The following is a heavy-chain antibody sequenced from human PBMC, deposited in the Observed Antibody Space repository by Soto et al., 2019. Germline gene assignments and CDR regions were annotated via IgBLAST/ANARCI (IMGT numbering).Heavy chain of an antibody. CDR2: ISYDESDI. CDR1: GFTFSSYG. Sequence: GGSLRLSCAASGFTFSSYGMHWVRQAPGKGLEWVAVISYDESDIYYSDSLKGRFTISRDNSKNTLYLQMSSLRPEDTAVYYCTKDTGYCSGGRCYSTPYYYYYYGMDAWGQGTTVTVSS. CDR3: TKDTGYCSGGRCYSTPYYYYYYGMDA. V-gene: IGHV3-30*18. D-gene: IGHD2-15*01. J-gene: IGHJ6*02.